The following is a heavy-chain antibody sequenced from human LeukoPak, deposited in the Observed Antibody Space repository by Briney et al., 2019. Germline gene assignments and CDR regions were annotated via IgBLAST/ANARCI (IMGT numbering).Heavy chain of an antibody. CDR2: IYPGDSDT. J-gene: IGHJ4*02. V-gene: IGHV5-51*01. CDR3: ARQKKYSTSWYLDY. CDR1: GYSFTSYW. D-gene: IGHD6-13*01. Sequence: GEPLKTSCKGSGYSFTSYWIGWVRQMPGKGLEWMGVIYPGDSDTRYSPSFQGQVTISADKSISTAYLQWSSLRASDTAMYYCARQKKYSTSWYLDYWGQGTLVTVSS.